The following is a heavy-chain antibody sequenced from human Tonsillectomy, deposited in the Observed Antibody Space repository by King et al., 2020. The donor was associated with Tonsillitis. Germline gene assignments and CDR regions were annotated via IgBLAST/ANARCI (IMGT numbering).Heavy chain of an antibody. J-gene: IGHJ4*02. D-gene: IGHD3-22*01. CDR3: ASSSVGSSGSFDY. CDR1: GDSVSSNSAA. CDR2: TYYRSKWSN. Sequence: VQLQQSGPGLLKPSQTLSLTCAISGDSVSSNSAAWNWIRQSPSRGLEWLGRTYYRSKWSNDYGVSVQSRITINPDTSKNQLSLQRNSVTPEDTAVYYCASSSVGSSGSFDYWGQGTLVTVSS. V-gene: IGHV6-1*01.